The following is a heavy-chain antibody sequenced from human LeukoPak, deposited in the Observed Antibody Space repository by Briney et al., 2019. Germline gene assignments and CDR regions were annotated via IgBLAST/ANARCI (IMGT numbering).Heavy chain of an antibody. CDR1: GLPIGDFA. CDR3: ARESGKFDY. Sequence: GGSLRLSCVASGLPIGDFAMHWVRQAPGQGLEWVSLISGDGVSTFFADSVKGRFSISRDNSRNSLFLEMSSLRTEDTAMYYCARESGKFDYWGQGTLVAVSS. CDR2: ISGDGVST. J-gene: IGHJ4*02. V-gene: IGHV3-43*02.